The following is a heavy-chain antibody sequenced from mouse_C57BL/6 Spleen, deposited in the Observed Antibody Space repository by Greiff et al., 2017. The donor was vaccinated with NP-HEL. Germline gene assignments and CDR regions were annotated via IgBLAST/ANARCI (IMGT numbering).Heavy chain of an antibody. J-gene: IGHJ2*01. CDR1: GYTFTSYW. CDR2: IDPSDSYT. Sequence: QVQLQQPGAELVKPGASVKLSCKASGYTFTSYWMQWVKQRPGPGLEWIGAIDPSDSYTNYNQKFKGKATLTVDTSSSTAYMQLSSLTSEDSAVYYCARYSPGTGFFDYWGQGTTLTVSS. CDR3: ARYSPGTGFFDY. D-gene: IGHD4-1*01. V-gene: IGHV1-50*01.